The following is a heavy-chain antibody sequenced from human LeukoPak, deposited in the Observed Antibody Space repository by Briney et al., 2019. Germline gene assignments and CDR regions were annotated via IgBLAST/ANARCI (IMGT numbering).Heavy chain of an antibody. D-gene: IGHD7-27*01. J-gene: IGHJ3*02. CDR3: ARSAGVYDAFDI. CDR2: ISSGSNYI. Sequence: GGSPRLSCAASGFSFSTYSMNWVRQAPGKGLEWVSSISSGSNYIYYADSVKGRFTISRDNAKNSLYLQMNSLRAEDTAVYYCARSAGVYDAFDIWGQGTMVTVSS. CDR1: GFSFSTYS. V-gene: IGHV3-21*01.